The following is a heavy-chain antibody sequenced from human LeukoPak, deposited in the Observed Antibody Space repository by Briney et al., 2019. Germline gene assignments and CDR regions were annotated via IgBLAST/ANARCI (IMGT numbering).Heavy chain of an antibody. D-gene: IGHD5-24*01. CDR2: INHSGST. CDR1: GGSFSGYY. J-gene: IGHJ4*02. CDR3: ARAVGTDGYNLWVY. Sequence: SETLSLTCAVYGGSFSGYYWSWLRQPPGKGLEWIGEINHSGSTNYNPSLKSRVTISVDTSKNQFSLKLTSVTAADTAVYYCARAVGTDGYNLWVYWGQGTLVTVSS. V-gene: IGHV4-34*01.